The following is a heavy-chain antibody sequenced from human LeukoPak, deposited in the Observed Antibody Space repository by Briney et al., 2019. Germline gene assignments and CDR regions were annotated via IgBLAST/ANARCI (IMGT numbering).Heavy chain of an antibody. CDR2: VSNSGGST. Sequence: PGGSLRLSCAASGFIFNNYVMSWVRQAPGKGLEWVSVVSNSGGSTYYADSVKGRFTISRDNSKNTVYLQMNSLRAEDTALYYCARGGPGYDASGYYWGLDYWGQGTLVTVSS. CDR1: GFIFNNYV. D-gene: IGHD3-22*01. J-gene: IGHJ4*02. V-gene: IGHV3-23*01. CDR3: ARGGPGYDASGYYWGLDY.